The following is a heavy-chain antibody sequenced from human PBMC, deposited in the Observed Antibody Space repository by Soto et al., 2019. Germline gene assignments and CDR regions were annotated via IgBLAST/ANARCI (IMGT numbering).Heavy chain of an antibody. J-gene: IGHJ6*02. Sequence: PGGSLRLSCAASGFTFSSYAMSWVRQAPGKELEWVSAISGSGGSTYYADSVKGRFTISRDNSKNTLYLQMNSLRAEDTAVYYCAKDWGSIRPLTSNYYYYYGMDVWGQGTTVTVSS. D-gene: IGHD3-16*01. CDR3: AKDWGSIRPLTSNYYYYYGMDV. CDR2: ISGSGGST. CDR1: GFTFSSYA. V-gene: IGHV3-23*01.